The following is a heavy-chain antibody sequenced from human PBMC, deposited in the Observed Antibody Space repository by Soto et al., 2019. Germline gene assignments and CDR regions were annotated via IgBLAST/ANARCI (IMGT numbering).Heavy chain of an antibody. D-gene: IGHD2-15*01. Sequence: GGSLRLSCAASGFTFSSYAMSWVRQAPGKGLEWVSAISGSGGSTYYADSVKGRFTISRDNSKNTLYLQMNSLRAEDTAVYYCANKPIADCSGGSCYWEYYFDYWGQGTLVTVSS. CDR3: ANKPIADCSGGSCYWEYYFDY. CDR2: ISGSGGST. CDR1: GFTFSSYA. V-gene: IGHV3-23*01. J-gene: IGHJ4*02.